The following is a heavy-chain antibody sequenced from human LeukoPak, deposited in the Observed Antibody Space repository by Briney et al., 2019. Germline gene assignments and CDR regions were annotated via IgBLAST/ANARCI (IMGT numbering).Heavy chain of an antibody. CDR3: AGGSDTDYFNN. J-gene: IGHJ4*02. CDR1: GGSISSYY. D-gene: IGHD2-21*02. CDR2: IYYSGNT. Sequence: PSETLSLTCTVSGGSISSYYWSWIRQPPGKGLEWIAYIYYSGNTNYNASLKSRVTISMDTSKNQFSLRVTSVTAADTAVYYCAGGSDTDYFNNWGQGTLVTVSS. V-gene: IGHV4-59*01.